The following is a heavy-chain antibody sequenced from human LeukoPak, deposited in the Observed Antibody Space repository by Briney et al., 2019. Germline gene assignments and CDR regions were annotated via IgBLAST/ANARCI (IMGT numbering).Heavy chain of an antibody. V-gene: IGHV3-7*03. Sequence: PGGSLRLSCAASGFTFSSYWMSWVRQAPGKGLEWVANIKQDGSEKYHVDSVKGRFTISRDNAKNSLYLQMNSLRAEDTAVYYCAKGGYGDRSWGFHYWGQGTLVTVSS. J-gene: IGHJ4*02. CDR2: IKQDGSEK. CDR1: GFTFSSYW. D-gene: IGHD4-17*01. CDR3: AKGGYGDRSWGFHY.